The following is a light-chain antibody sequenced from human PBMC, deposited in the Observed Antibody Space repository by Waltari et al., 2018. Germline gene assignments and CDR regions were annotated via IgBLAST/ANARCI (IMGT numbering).Light chain of an antibody. CDR3: GAWDDSLNGGV. CDR2: TNY. Sequence: QSVLTQPPSASGTPGQRVTISCSGSSSNIGSNTVHWYQQLPGTAPKLLIYTNYQRPSWVPDRFSGSKSGTSASLAISGLQSEDEADYYCGAWDDSLNGGVFGGGTKLTVL. CDR1: SSNIGSNT. J-gene: IGLJ3*02. V-gene: IGLV1-44*01.